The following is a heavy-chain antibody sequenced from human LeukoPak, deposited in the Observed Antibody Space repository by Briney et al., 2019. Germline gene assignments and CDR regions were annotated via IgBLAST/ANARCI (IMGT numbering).Heavy chain of an antibody. CDR2: INYRGSP. J-gene: IGHJ4*02. CDR3: ARGGYYDTSGFYIT. D-gene: IGHD3-22*01. V-gene: IGHV4-34*01. CDR1: GGSFSGYY. Sequence: SETLSLTCTVHGGSFSGYYGTWIRQPPGKGLGWIGDINYRGSPDSNPSLKSRVTMSLDTSKKLFSLKLTSVTAADTAVYYCARGGYYDTSGFYITWGQGTLVTVSS.